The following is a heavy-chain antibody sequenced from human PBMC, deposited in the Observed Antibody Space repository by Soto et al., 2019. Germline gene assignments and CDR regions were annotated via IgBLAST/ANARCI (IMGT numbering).Heavy chain of an antibody. V-gene: IGHV1-69*13. CDR3: ARETRGSNPYYNYGMAV. CDR1: GGTFSSYA. D-gene: IGHD2-15*01. J-gene: IGHJ6*04. Sequence: GASVKVSCKASGGTFSSYAISWVRQAPGQGLEWMGGIIPIFGTANYAQKFQGRVTITADESTSTAYMELSSLRSEDTTVYYCARETRGSNPYYNYGMAVWGKGTTVPVSS. CDR2: IIPIFGTA.